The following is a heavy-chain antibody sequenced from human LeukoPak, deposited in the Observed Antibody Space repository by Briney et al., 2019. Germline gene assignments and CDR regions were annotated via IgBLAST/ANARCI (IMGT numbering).Heavy chain of an antibody. CDR2: ISWNSGSI. V-gene: IGHV3-9*01. CDR3: YRAFDI. D-gene: IGHD3-16*02. Sequence: HPGGSLRLSCAASGFTFDDYAMHWVRQAPGKGLEWVSGISWNSGSIGYADSVKGRFTISRDNAKNSLYLQMNSLRAEDTALYYCYRAFDIWGQGTMVTVSS. CDR1: GFTFDDYA. J-gene: IGHJ3*02.